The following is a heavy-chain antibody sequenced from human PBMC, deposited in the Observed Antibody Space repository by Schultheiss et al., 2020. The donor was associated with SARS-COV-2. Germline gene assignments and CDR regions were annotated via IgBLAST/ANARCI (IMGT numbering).Heavy chain of an antibody. Sequence: GESLKISCAAFGFRFSNYAMHWVRQAPGRGLEWVSGISGRGTDTDYTDSVKGRFTISRDNSKNTLSLQMNSLRAEDTAVYYCARVETVATFFDYWGQGTPVTVAS. J-gene: IGHJ4*02. D-gene: IGHD4-23*01. CDR1: GFRFSNYA. V-gene: IGHV3-23*01. CDR3: ARVETVATFFDY. CDR2: ISGRGTDT.